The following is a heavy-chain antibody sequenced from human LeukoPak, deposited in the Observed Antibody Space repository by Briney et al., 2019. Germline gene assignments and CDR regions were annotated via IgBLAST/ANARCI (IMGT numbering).Heavy chain of an antibody. CDR1: GGSFSGYY. CDR3: ARDWGYDSSGTRTYGMDV. D-gene: IGHD3-22*01. V-gene: IGHV4-34*01. J-gene: IGHJ6*02. Sequence: PSETLSLTCAVYGGSFSGYYWSWIRQPPGKGLEWIGEINHSGSTNYNPSLKSRVTISVDTSKNQFSLKLSSVTAADTAVYYCARDWGYDSSGTRTYGMDVWGQGTTVTVSS. CDR2: INHSGST.